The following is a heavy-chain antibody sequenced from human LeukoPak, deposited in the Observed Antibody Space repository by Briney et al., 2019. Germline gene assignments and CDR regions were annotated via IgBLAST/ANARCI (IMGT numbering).Heavy chain of an antibody. D-gene: IGHD3-3*01. Sequence: PSETLSLTCTVSGGSISSYYWSWIRQPPGKGLEWIGYIYYSGSTNYNPSLKSRVTISVDTSKNQFSLILNSVTAADTAVYYCARYSDAYAGARWFDHWGQGTLVTVSS. CDR1: GGSISSYY. V-gene: IGHV4-59*01. CDR2: IYYSGST. CDR3: ARYSDAYAGARWFDH. J-gene: IGHJ5*02.